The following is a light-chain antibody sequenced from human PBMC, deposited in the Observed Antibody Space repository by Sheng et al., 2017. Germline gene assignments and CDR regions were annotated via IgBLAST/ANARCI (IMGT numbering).Light chain of an antibody. V-gene: IGKV3-15*01. CDR1: RGIHGN. J-gene: IGKJ2*01. CDR2: GAS. Sequence: DIVMTQSPGTLSVSPGERATLSCRASRGIHGNLAWYQQKFGQAPRLLIYGASTRATGVPAKFSGSGSGTEFTLSIDSLQSEDFAVYYCQQYSGAPYTFGQGTKLEIK. CDR3: QQYSGAPYT.